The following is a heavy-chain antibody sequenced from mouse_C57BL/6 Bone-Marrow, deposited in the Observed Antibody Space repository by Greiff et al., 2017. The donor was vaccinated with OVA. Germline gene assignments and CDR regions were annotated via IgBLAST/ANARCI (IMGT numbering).Heavy chain of an antibody. CDR2: IRNKANNHAT. Sequence: EVKLQESGGGLVQPGGSMKLSCAASGFTFSDAWMDWVRQSPEKGLEWVAEIRNKANNHATYYAESVKGRFTISRDDSKSSVYLQMNSLRAEDTGIYYCTREVTTRNYAMDYWGQGTSVTVSS. V-gene: IGHV6-6*01. D-gene: IGHD2-2*01. CDR3: TREVTTRNYAMDY. CDR1: GFTFSDAW. J-gene: IGHJ4*01.